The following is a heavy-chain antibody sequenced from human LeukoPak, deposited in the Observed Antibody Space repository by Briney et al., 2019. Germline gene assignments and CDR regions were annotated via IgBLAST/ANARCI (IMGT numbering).Heavy chain of an antibody. CDR1: GFTFSSYA. D-gene: IGHD1-26*01. Sequence: PGRSLRLSCAASGFTFSSYAMHWVRQAPGKGLEGVAVISYDGSNKYYADSVKGRFTISRDNSKNTLYLQMNSLRAEDTAVYYCAKVPTGGDCFDYWGQGALVTVSS. CDR2: ISYDGSNK. J-gene: IGHJ4*02. V-gene: IGHV3-30-3*01. CDR3: AKVPTGGDCFDY.